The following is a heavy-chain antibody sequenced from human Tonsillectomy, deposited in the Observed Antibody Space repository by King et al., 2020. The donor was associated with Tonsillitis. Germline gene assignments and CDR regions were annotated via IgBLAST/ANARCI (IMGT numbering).Heavy chain of an antibody. CDR2: IRYDGSNK. V-gene: IGHV3-30*02. J-gene: IGHJ4*02. CDR1: GFTFSSYG. D-gene: IGHD6-13*01. CDR3: AKLAAAVDY. Sequence: QVQLVESGGGVVQPGGSLRLSCAASGFTFSSYGMHWVRQAPGKGLEWVAFIRYDGSNKYYADSVKGRFTISRDNSKNTLYLQMNSLRAEDTAVCYCAKLAAAVDYWGQGTLVTVSS.